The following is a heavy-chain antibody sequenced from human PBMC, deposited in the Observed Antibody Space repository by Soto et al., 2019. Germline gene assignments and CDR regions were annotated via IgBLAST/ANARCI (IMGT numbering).Heavy chain of an antibody. D-gene: IGHD2-21*02. CDR1: WGSIHSYY. CDR2: MYNTGST. J-gene: IGHJ6*02. Sequence: SETPSLTCPFSWGSIHSYYLGWIRQPPGEGLEWIGYMYNTGSTVYNPSFKSRVTISVDTSKNQFSLKLNSVTAADTAVYYCARDLWGYCGTDCYPLDVWGQGTKVTVSS. CDR3: ARDLWGYCGTDCYPLDV. V-gene: IGHV4-59*01.